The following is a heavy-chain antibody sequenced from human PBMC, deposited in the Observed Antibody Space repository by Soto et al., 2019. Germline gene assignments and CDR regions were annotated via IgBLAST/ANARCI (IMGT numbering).Heavy chain of an antibody. J-gene: IGHJ4*02. CDR2: IYYSGST. D-gene: IGHD5-18*01. CDR1: GGSISSYY. V-gene: IGHV4-59*01. Sequence: SETLSLTCTVSGGSISSYYWSWIRQPPGKGLEWIGYIYYSGSTNYNPSLKSRVTISVDTSKNQFSLKLSSVTAADTAVYYCARGTQLWSPTYWGQGTLVTVSS. CDR3: ARGTQLWSPTY.